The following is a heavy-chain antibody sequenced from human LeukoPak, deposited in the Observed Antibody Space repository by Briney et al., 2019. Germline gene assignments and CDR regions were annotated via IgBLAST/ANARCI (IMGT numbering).Heavy chain of an antibody. CDR3: ARVRGYSYGSDAFDI. D-gene: IGHD5-18*01. CDR1: GGSISSYY. CDR2: IYYSGST. Sequence: SETLSLTCAVSGGSISSYYWSWIRQPPGKGLQWIGYIYYSGSTNYNPSLKSRVTISVDTSKNQFSLKLSSVTAADTAVFYCARVRGYSYGSDAFDIWGQGTMVTVSS. V-gene: IGHV4-59*01. J-gene: IGHJ3*02.